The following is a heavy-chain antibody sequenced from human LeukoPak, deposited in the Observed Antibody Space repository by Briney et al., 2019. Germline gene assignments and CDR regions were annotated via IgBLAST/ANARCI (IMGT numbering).Heavy chain of an antibody. J-gene: IGHJ4*02. CDR2: IYTSGST. CDR1: GGSISNYY. D-gene: IGHD1-26*01. Sequence: SETLSLTCTVSGGSISNYYWSWIRQPAGEGLEWIGRIYTSGSTNYNPSLKSRVTISVDTSKNQFSLKLSSVTASDTAVYYCARGTYATPNDYWGQGTLVTVSS. V-gene: IGHV4-4*07. CDR3: ARGTYATPNDY.